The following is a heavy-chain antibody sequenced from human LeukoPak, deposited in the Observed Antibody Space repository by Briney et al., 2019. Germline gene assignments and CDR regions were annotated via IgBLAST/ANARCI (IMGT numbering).Heavy chain of an antibody. CDR1: GYSISSGYY. CDR3: ARDARGGLRPYWYFDL. Sequence: SETLSLTCTVSGYSISSGYYWGWIRQPPGKGLEWIGSIYHSGSTYYNPSLKSRVTISVDTSKNQFSLKLSSVTAADTAVCYCARDARGGLRPYWYFDLWGRGTLVTVSS. V-gene: IGHV4-38-2*02. J-gene: IGHJ2*01. CDR2: IYHSGST. D-gene: IGHD5-12*01.